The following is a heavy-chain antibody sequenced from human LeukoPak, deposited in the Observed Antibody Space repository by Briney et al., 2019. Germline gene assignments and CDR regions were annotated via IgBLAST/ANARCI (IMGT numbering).Heavy chain of an antibody. D-gene: IGHD2-15*01. CDR1: GFTFESYT. Sequence: PGGSLRLSCAASGFTFESYTIHWVRQAPGKGLEWVALVSYGGSNKYYIDSVKGRFTISRDSSKNTVYLQMNSLRAEDTAVYYCARYCSGGRCYSGLDPWGQGALVTVSS. V-gene: IGHV3-30-3*01. CDR3: ARYCSGGRCYSGLDP. CDR2: VSYGGSNK. J-gene: IGHJ5*02.